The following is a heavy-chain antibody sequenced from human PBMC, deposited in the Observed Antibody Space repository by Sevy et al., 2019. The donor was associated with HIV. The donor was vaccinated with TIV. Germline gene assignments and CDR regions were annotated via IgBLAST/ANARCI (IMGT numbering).Heavy chain of an antibody. CDR2: IIPIFGTA. V-gene: IGHV1-69*13. Sequence: ASVKVSCKASGGTFSSYAISWVRQAPGQGLEWMGGIIPIFGTANYAQKFQGRVTITADESTSTAYMELSSLRSEDTAVYYCARSFGAAKYCSSTSCSYRGTFDYWGQGTLVTVSS. J-gene: IGHJ4*02. CDR3: ARSFGAAKYCSSTSCSYRGTFDY. D-gene: IGHD2-2*01. CDR1: GGTFSSYA.